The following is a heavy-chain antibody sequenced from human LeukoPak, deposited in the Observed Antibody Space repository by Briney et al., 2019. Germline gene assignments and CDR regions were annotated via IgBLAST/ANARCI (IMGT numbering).Heavy chain of an antibody. CDR1: GFTCSSYG. Sequence: GRSLRLSCAASGFTCSSYGMHWVRQAPGKGLEWVAVIWYDGSNKYYADSVKGRFTISRDNSKNTLYLQMNSLSAEDTAVYYCAGARRGYSYGHLDYWGQGTLVTVSS. J-gene: IGHJ4*02. D-gene: IGHD5-18*01. CDR3: AGARRGYSYGHLDY. V-gene: IGHV3-33*01. CDR2: IWYDGSNK.